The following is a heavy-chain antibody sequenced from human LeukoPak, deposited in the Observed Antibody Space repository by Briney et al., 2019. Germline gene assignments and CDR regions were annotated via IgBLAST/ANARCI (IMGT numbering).Heavy chain of an antibody. CDR2: IHSDGSTT. Sequence: TGGSLRLSCAASGFSFSTSWMYWVRQAPGKGLVWVSRIHSDGSTTSYADSVKGRFTISRDNAKNTLYLQMNSLRAEDTAVYYCTSAFSIGALDIWGQGTMVTVSS. J-gene: IGHJ3*02. V-gene: IGHV3-74*01. CDR3: TSAFSIGALDI. D-gene: IGHD2/OR15-2a*01. CDR1: GFSFSTSW.